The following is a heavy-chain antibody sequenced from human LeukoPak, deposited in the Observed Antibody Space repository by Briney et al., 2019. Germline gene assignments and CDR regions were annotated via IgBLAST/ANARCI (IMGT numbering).Heavy chain of an antibody. Sequence: GGSLRLSCAASGFTFSSYAMSWVRQAPGKGLEWVSSISSGTSYIYYADSVKGRFTISRDNAKNSLYLQMNSLRAEDTAVYYCARLRYYGSGSYPMTGNWFDPWGQGTLVTVSS. V-gene: IGHV3-21*01. CDR1: GFTFSSYA. J-gene: IGHJ5*02. CDR2: ISSGTSYI. CDR3: ARLRYYGSGSYPMTGNWFDP. D-gene: IGHD3-10*01.